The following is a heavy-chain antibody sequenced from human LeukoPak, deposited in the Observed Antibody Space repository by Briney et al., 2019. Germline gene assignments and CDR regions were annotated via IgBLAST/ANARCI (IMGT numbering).Heavy chain of an antibody. Sequence: GRSLRLSCAASGFTFSSYGMHWVRQAPGKGLEWVAVISYDGSNKYYADSVKGRFTVSRDNSKNTLYLQMNSLRAEDTAVYYCATGGLSDFGVVWAPDYWGQGTLVTVSS. CDR1: GFTFSSYG. CDR3: ATGGLSDFGVVWAPDY. D-gene: IGHD3-3*02. V-gene: IGHV3-30*03. CDR2: ISYDGSNK. J-gene: IGHJ4*02.